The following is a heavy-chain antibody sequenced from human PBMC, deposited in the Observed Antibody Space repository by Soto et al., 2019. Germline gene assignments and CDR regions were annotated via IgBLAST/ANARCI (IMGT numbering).Heavy chain of an antibody. CDR1: AGTFSSYG. CDR2: IIPIFGTA. Sequence: ASVKVSCKASAGTFSSYGISWVRQAPGQGLEWMGGIIPIFGTANYAQKFQGRVTITADESTSTAYMELSSLRSEDTAVYYCARSATTVMTTDYFDYWGQGTLVTVSS. J-gene: IGHJ4*02. D-gene: IGHD4-17*01. V-gene: IGHV1-69*13. CDR3: ARSATTVMTTDYFDY.